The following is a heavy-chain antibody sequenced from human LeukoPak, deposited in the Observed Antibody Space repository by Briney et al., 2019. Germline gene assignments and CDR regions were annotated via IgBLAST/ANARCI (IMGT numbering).Heavy chain of an antibody. CDR2: MNPNSGNT. J-gene: IGHJ5*02. CDR3: AREVGGYSSSFTNWSDP. V-gene: IGHV1-8*01. Sequence: ASVKVSCKASGYTFTSYDINWVRQATGQGLEWMGWMNPNSGNTGYAQKFQGRVTMTRNTSISTACMELSSLRSEDTAVYYCAREVGGYSSSFTNWSDPWGQGTLVTVSS. CDR1: GYTFTSYD. D-gene: IGHD6-6*01.